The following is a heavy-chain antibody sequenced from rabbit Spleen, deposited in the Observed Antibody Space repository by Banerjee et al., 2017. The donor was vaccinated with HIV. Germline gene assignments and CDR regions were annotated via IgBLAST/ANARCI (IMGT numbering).Heavy chain of an antibody. Sequence: QEQLEESGGGLVKPEGSLTLTCTASGFSFSYSSYMCWVRQAPGKGLEWIACIDAGSSGFTYFATWAKGRFTISKPSSTTVTLQMTRLTAADTATYFCARDTSSSFSSYGMDLWGPGPLVPVS. CDR1: GFSFSYSSY. J-gene: IGHJ6*01. D-gene: IGHD1-1*01. CDR2: IDAGSSGFT. CDR3: ARDTSSSFSSYGMDL. V-gene: IGHV1S45*01.